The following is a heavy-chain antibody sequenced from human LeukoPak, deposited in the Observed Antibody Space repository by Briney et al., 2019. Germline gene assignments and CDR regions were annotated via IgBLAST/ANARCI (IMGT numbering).Heavy chain of an antibody. J-gene: IGHJ6*03. V-gene: IGHV5-51*03. CDR3: ARIIPYYYYCMDV. CDR2: IYPGASDI. CDR1: GGYW. Sequence: GESLKISCKDSGGYWIGWVRQMPGKGLEWMGIIYPGASDIRYSPSFQGQVTISADKSISTAYLQWSSLKASDTAMYYCARIIPYYYYCMDVWGKGTTVTVSS.